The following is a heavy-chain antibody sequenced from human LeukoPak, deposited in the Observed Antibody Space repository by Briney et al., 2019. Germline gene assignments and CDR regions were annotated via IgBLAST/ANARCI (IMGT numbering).Heavy chain of an antibody. D-gene: IGHD6-6*01. CDR1: GYTFTSYD. V-gene: IGHV1-8*01. Sequence: ASVKVSCKASGYTFTSYDTNWVRQATGQGLEWMGWMNPNSGNTGYAQKFQGRVTMTRNTSISTAYMELSSLRSEDTAVYYCARTPIAARRPRRSGFDYWGQGTLVTVSS. CDR2: MNPNSGNT. CDR3: ARTPIAARRPRRSGFDY. J-gene: IGHJ4*02.